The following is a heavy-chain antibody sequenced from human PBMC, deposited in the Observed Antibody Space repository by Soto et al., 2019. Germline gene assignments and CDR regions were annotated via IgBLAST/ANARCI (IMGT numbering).Heavy chain of an antibody. CDR1: GGTFSSYA. CDR3: ATPRSTKVRGVYGFIIDF. CDR2: IIPMFGTP. D-gene: IGHD3-10*01. J-gene: IGHJ4*02. Sequence: QVQLVQSGAEVQKPGSSVKVSCKVSGGTFSSYAISWVRQAPGQGLEWMGGIIPMFGTPNYAQNFPGRVTISADESTSTDYLDLSSLRSEDTAVYYCATPRSTKVRGVYGFIIDFWGQGTLVTVSS. V-gene: IGHV1-69*01.